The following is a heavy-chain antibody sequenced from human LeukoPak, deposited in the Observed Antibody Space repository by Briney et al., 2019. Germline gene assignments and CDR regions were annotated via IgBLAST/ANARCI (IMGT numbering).Heavy chain of an antibody. CDR3: ARRLTQYDCFDP. CDR1: GESVSSNSAA. Sequence: SQTLSLTCAISGESVSSNSAAWNWIRQSPSRGLEWLGRTYYRSKWYNDFAVSVQSRITINPDTSKNQFSLQLNSVTPEDTAVYYCARRLTQYDCFDPWGQGILVTVSS. J-gene: IGHJ5*02. CDR2: TYYRSKWYN. V-gene: IGHV6-1*01. D-gene: IGHD2-2*01.